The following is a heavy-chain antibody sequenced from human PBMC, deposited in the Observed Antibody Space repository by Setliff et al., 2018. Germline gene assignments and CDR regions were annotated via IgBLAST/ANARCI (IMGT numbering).Heavy chain of an antibody. Sequence: PSETLSLTCSVSGDSIGRGGYYWSRIRQQPGKGLEWIASIYYSGSTYYNPSLKSRLRVSMDSSKNQFYLDLSSVTAADTAVYYCARDRRGGYGAINWFDPWGQGTLVTVSS. CDR1: GDSIGRGGYY. CDR3: ARDRRGGYGAINWFDP. V-gene: IGHV4-31*03. CDR2: IYYSGST. J-gene: IGHJ5*02. D-gene: IGHD3-16*01.